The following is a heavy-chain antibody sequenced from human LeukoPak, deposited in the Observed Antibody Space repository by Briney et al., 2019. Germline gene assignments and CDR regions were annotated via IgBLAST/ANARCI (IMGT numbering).Heavy chain of an antibody. V-gene: IGHV4-34*01. CDR3: ARNEAAGTPDY. J-gene: IGHJ4*02. CDR1: GGSFSGYY. CDR2: INHSGST. Sequence: SETLSLTCAVYGGSFSGYYWSWIRQPPGKGLEWIGEINHSGSTNYNPSLKSRVTISVDTSMNQFSLKLSSVTAADTAVYYCARNEAAGTPDYWGQGTLVTVSS. D-gene: IGHD6-13*01.